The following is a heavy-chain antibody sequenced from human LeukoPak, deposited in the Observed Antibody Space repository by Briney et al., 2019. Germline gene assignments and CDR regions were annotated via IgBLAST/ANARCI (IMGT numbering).Heavy chain of an antibody. CDR3: ARDTWDILTGFNPYYYYYYMDV. Sequence: GGSLRLSCAASGFTFSSYWMSWVRQAPGKGLEWVANIKQDGSEKYYVDSVKGRFTISRDNAKNSLYLQMNSLRAEDTAVYYCARDTWDILTGFNPYYYYYYMDVWGKGTTVTVSS. D-gene: IGHD3-9*01. CDR2: IKQDGSEK. J-gene: IGHJ6*03. V-gene: IGHV3-7*01. CDR1: GFTFSSYW.